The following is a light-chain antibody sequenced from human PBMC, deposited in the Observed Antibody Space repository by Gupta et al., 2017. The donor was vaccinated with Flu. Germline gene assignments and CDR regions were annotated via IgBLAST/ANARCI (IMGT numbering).Light chain of an antibody. CDR1: QNINNN. CDR2: GAT. V-gene: IGKV1-39*01. J-gene: IGKJ4*01. CDR3: QQNYDIPLT. Sequence: DIHMTQSPSSLSPSVGDRLTISCRASQNINNNLNWYQQKSGKAPKLVVYGATSLQSGVPSRFSGSGSGTDFTLTISRLQPEDSATYFCQQNYDIPLTFGGGTKVEMK.